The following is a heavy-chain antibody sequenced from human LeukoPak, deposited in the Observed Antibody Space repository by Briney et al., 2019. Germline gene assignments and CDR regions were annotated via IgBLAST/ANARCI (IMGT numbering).Heavy chain of an antibody. CDR2: ISSSGSNI. V-gene: IGHV3-11*04. J-gene: IGHJ4*02. D-gene: IGHD5-18*01. CDR1: GFTFSDYY. CDR3: ARDPGYSYGLDY. Sequence: GGSLRLSCAASGFTFSDYYMSWIRQAPGKGLEWVSYISSSGSNIYYADSVKGRFTISRDNSKNTLYLQMNSLRADDTAVYYCARDPGYSYGLDYWGQGTLVTVSS.